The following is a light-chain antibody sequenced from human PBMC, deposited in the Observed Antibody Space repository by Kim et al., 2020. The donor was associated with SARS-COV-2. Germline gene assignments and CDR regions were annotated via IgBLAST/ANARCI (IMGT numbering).Light chain of an antibody. CDR2: DAS. CDR1: QSVSSY. V-gene: IGKV3-11*01. CDR3: QQHINLPKT. Sequence: EIVLTQSPATLSLSPGERATLSCRASQSVSSYLAWYQQKPDQAPRLLIYDASNRATGIPARFSGSGSGTDFTLTISSLEPEDFAVYYCQQHINLPKTFGQGTKVDIK. J-gene: IGKJ1*01.